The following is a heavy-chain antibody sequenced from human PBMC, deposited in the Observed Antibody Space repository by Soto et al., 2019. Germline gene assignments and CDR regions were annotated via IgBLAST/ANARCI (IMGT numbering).Heavy chain of an antibody. J-gene: IGHJ4*02. CDR1: GASISGTSDYWGTSYY. Sequence: SETLSLTCTVSGASISGTSDYWGTSYYWGWIRQPPGKGLEWIGTIYYTGRTSYSPSLKSRVTISVDTSKTQFSLNLKSVTAADTAVYYCAGRRAGDYYFDYWGQGTLVTVSS. CDR3: AGRRAGDYYFDY. D-gene: IGHD1-26*01. CDR2: IYYTGRT. V-gene: IGHV4-39*01.